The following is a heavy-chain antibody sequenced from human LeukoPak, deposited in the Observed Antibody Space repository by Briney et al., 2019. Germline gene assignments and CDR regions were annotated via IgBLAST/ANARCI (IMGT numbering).Heavy chain of an antibody. CDR3: ARGTYYYDSSGYPGDY. CDR1: GYSFTRHW. CDR2: IYPGDSDT. D-gene: IGHD3-22*01. V-gene: IGHV5-51*01. J-gene: IGHJ4*02. Sequence: PGESLKISCKGSGYSFTRHWIGWARQMPGKGLEWMGIIYPGDSDTRYSPSFQGQVTISADKSISTAYLQWSSLKASDTAMYYCARGTYYYDSSGYPGDYWGQGTLVTVSS.